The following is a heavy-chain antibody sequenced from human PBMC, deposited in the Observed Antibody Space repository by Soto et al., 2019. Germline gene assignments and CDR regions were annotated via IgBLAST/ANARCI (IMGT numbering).Heavy chain of an antibody. J-gene: IGHJ6*02. CDR2: IKQDGSEK. V-gene: IGHV3-7*01. D-gene: IGHD6-25*01. Sequence: GGSLRLSCVASEFTFSNYWMSWVRQAPGKGLEWVANIKQDGSEKYYVDSVKGRFTISRDNAENSLYLQMNSLRAEDTALYYCARVYPGTGWPFHYYGMDVWGQGATVTVSS. CDR1: EFTFSNYW. CDR3: ARVYPGTGWPFHYYGMDV.